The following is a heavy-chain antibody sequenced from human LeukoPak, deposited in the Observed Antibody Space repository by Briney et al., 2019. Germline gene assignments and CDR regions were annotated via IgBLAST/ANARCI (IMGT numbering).Heavy chain of an antibody. D-gene: IGHD3-10*01. CDR3: ARVYYYGSGSNYYYQMDV. V-gene: IGHV4-59*01. J-gene: IGHJ6*03. CDR2: IYYSGST. CDR1: GGSISSYY. Sequence: SETLSLTCTVSGGSISSYYWSWIRQPPGKGLEWIGYIYYSGSTNYNPSLKSRVTISVDTSKNQFSLKLNSVTVADTAIYYCARVYYYGSGSNYYYQMDVWGKGTTVTVSS.